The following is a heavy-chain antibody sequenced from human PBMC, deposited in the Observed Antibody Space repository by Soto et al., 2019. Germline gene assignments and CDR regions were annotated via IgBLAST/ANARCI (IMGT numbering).Heavy chain of an antibody. J-gene: IGHJ4*02. CDR3: AREYPSTYYFDS. CDR1: GFTFTTYF. V-gene: IGHV1-46*01. Sequence: QVQLVQSGAEVKKPGASVKISCRASGFTFTTYFMHWFRQAPGQGLQWVGIIKPSGGTTDYVQEFQDRVTMTRDTSTSTVYMELSSLTSADTAVYYWAREYPSTYYFDSWGQGTLVTVSS. CDR2: IKPSGGTT.